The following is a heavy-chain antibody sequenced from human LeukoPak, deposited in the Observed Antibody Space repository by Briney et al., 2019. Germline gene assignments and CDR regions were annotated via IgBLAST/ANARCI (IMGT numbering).Heavy chain of an antibody. D-gene: IGHD2-2*01. CDR3: ARYDYVGY. V-gene: IGHV3-30*03. Sequence: GRSLRLSCAASGFTFSSYGMHWVRQAPGKGLEWVAVISYDGSNKYYADSVKGRFTISRDNSKNTLYLQMNSLRAEDTAVYYCARYDYVGYWGQGTLVTVSS. CDR1: GFTFSSYG. J-gene: IGHJ4*02. CDR2: ISYDGSNK.